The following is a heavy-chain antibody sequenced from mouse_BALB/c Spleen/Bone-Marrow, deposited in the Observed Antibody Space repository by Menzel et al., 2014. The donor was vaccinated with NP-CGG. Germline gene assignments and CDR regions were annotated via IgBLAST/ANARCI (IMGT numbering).Heavy chain of an antibody. CDR1: GFTFSSYT. D-gene: IGHD2-14*01. J-gene: IGHJ3*01. V-gene: IGHV5-6-4*01. Sequence: EVKLVESGGGLVKPGGSLKLSCAASGFTFSSYTMSWVRQTPEKRLEWVATISSGGSYTYYPDSVKGRFTISRDNAKNTLFLEKGSLKAGDTTMYYCTRSYYRYDEEAWFAYWGQGTLVTVSA. CDR2: ISSGGSYT. CDR3: TRSYYRYDEEAWFAY.